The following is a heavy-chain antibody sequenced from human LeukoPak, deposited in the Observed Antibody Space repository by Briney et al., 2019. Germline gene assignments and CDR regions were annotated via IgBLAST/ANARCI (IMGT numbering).Heavy chain of an antibody. CDR2: IKSKTDGGTT. J-gene: IGHJ5*02. CDR3: TTVPFCSGGSCYLVGPDRNWFDP. Sequence: GGSLRLSCAASGFTFSSYGMHWVRQAPGKGLEWVGRIKSKTDGGTTDYAAPVKGRFTISRDDSKNTLYLQMNSLKTEDTAVYYCTTVPFCSGGSCYLVGPDRNWFDPWGQGTLVTVSS. CDR1: GFTFSSYG. D-gene: IGHD2-15*01. V-gene: IGHV3-15*01.